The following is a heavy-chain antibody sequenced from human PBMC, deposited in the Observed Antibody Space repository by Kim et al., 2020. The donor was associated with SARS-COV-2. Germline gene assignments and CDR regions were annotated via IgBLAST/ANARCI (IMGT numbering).Heavy chain of an antibody. J-gene: IGHJ4*02. CDR2: IYPGDSDT. D-gene: IGHD4-17*01. CDR1: GYTFISYW. V-gene: IGHV5-51*01. Sequence: GESLKISCKASGYTFISYWIGWVRQMPGQGLEWMGIIYPGDSDTRYSPSFQGQVTISVDKSISTAYLQGSSLQASDTATYYCARHRDHGALLDNWGQGTLVTVSS. CDR3: ARHRDHGALLDN.